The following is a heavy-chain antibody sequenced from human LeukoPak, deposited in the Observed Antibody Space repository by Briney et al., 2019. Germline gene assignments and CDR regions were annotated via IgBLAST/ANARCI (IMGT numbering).Heavy chain of an antibody. CDR3: AKGDGSGSYYNGPTDY. CDR2: ISWNSGSI. V-gene: IGHV3-9*01. Sequence: GGSLRLSCAASGFTFSSYSMNWVRQAPGKGLEWVLGISWNSGSIGYADSVKGRFTISRDNAKNSLYLQMNSLRAEDTALYYCAKGDGSGSYYNGPTDYWGQGTLVTVSS. CDR1: GFTFSSYS. D-gene: IGHD3-10*01. J-gene: IGHJ4*02.